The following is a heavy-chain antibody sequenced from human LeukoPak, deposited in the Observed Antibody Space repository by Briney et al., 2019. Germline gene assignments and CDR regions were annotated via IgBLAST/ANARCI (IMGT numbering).Heavy chain of an antibody. Sequence: SETLSLTCAVYGGSFSGYYWSWIRQPPGKGLEWIGEINHSGSTNYNPSPKSRVTISVDTSKNQFSLKLSSVTAADTAVYYCARACYDSSGYYSPFDYWGQGTLVTVSS. J-gene: IGHJ4*02. CDR2: INHSGST. CDR1: GGSFSGYY. CDR3: ARACYDSSGYYSPFDY. V-gene: IGHV4-34*01. D-gene: IGHD3-22*01.